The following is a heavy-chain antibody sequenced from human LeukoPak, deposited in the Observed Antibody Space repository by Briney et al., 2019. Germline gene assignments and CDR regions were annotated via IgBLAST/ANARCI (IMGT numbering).Heavy chain of an antibody. CDR3: ARQSGWYNS. D-gene: IGHD6-25*01. J-gene: IGHJ5*01. CDR2: IYYIGST. CDR1: GASISSYS. V-gene: IGHV4-59*01. Sequence: SETLSLTCTVSGASISSYSWTWIWQPPGKGLEWIGCIYYIGSTKYNPSLQSRVTISVDTSKNQFSLNLSSVTTADTAVYFCARQSGWYNSWGQGTLVTVSS.